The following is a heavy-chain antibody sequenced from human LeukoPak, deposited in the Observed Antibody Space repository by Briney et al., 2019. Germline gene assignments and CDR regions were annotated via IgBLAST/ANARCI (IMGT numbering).Heavy chain of an antibody. Sequence: GASVKVSCKASGYTFTGYYMHWVRQAPGQGLEWTGWINPNSGGTNYAQKFQGRVTMTRDTSISTAYMELSRLRSDDTAVYYCARGGRYYYDSSGYLTDYWGQGTLVTVSS. CDR1: GYTFTGYY. J-gene: IGHJ4*02. D-gene: IGHD3-22*01. CDR2: INPNSGGT. CDR3: ARGGRYYYDSSGYLTDY. V-gene: IGHV1-2*02.